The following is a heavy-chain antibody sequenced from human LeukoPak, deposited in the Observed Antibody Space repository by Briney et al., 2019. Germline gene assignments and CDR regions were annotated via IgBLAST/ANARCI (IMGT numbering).Heavy chain of an antibody. CDR2: ISDTGNT. V-gene: IGHV3-23*01. CDR1: GFTFSDYY. J-gene: IGHJ4*02. CDR3: AKAPVTTCRGAFCYPFDY. D-gene: IGHD2-15*01. Sequence: GGSLRLSCAASGFTFSDYYMSWIRQAPGKGLEWVSAISDTGNTYHADSVKGRFTISRDSSKNTLFLQMNRLRPEDAAVYYCAKAPVTTCRGAFCYPFDYWGLGTLVTVSS.